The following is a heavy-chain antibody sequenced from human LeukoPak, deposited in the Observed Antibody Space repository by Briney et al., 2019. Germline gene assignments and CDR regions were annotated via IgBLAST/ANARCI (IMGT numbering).Heavy chain of an antibody. Sequence: GGSLRLSCAASGFTFSSYYMSWVRQAPGKGLEWVSDIYSGGSTYYTDSVKGRFTTSRDKSNTTLYLQMNSLRAEDTAVYYCARDRGCGDCYPPANDAFDIWGQGTMVTVSS. CDR1: GFTFSSYY. V-gene: IGHV3-66*01. CDR2: IYSGGST. D-gene: IGHD2-21*02. J-gene: IGHJ3*02. CDR3: ARDRGCGDCYPPANDAFDI.